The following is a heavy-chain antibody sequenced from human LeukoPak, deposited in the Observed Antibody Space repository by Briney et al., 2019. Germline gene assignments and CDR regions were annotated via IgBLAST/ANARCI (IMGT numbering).Heavy chain of an antibody. CDR3: AKYRSAWSFDY. Sequence: GGSLRLSCAASGFTFSSYALTWVRQAPGKGLEWVTAISGNGGSTNYADSVKGRFTISRDNSKNTLYLQVNSLRAEDTAVYYCAKYRSAWSFDYWGQGTLVTVSS. CDR2: ISGNGGST. V-gene: IGHV3-23*01. J-gene: IGHJ4*02. D-gene: IGHD6-13*01. CDR1: GFTFSSYA.